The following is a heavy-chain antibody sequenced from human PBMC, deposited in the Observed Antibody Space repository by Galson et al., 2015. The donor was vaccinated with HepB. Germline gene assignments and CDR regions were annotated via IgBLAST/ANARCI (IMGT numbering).Heavy chain of an antibody. CDR1: GYTFTNYG. D-gene: IGHD3-10*01. J-gene: IGHJ4*02. CDR3: ARALRSTMIRGIIPPLDY. CDR2: ISVYNGNT. Sequence: SVKVSCKASGYTFTNYGFSWVRQAPGQGLEWMGWISVYNGNTKYAQKVQGGVTMTTDTSTNTAYMELRSLRSDDTAVYYCARALRSTMIRGIIPPLDYWGQGTLVTVSS. V-gene: IGHV1-18*04.